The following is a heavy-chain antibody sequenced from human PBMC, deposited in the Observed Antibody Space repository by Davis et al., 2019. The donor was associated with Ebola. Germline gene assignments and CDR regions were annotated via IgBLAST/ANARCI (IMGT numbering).Heavy chain of an antibody. CDR2: FSASEGHT. Sequence: PGGSLRLSCAASGFTFSNYDMSWVRHVPGKGLEWVSTFSASEGHTHYSDSVRGRFTISRDNSKNTLYLQMNSLRADDTAVYYCVTTSGSDPELHWGQGTLVTVSS. V-gene: IGHV3-23*01. CDR1: GFTFSNYD. D-gene: IGHD4-23*01. CDR3: VTTSGSDPELH. J-gene: IGHJ4*02.